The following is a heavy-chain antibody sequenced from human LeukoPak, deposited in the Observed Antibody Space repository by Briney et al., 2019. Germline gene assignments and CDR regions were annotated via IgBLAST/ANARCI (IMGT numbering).Heavy chain of an antibody. V-gene: IGHV3-13*01. Sequence: GGSLRLSCAASGFTFSSYDMHWVRQATGKCLEWVSAIGTAGDTYYPGSVKGRFTISRENAKNSLYLQMNSLRAGDTAVYYCARALNVGGAHDAFDIWGQGTMVTVSS. D-gene: IGHD2-21*01. CDR2: IGTAGDT. CDR3: ARALNVGGAHDAFDI. J-gene: IGHJ3*02. CDR1: GFTFSSYD.